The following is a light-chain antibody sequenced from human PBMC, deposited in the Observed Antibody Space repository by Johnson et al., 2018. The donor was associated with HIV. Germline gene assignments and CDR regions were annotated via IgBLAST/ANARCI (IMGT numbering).Light chain of an antibody. Sequence: QSVLTQPPSVSAAPGQKVDISCSGSSSNIESDYVSWYQQLPGTAPKLLIYDNNKRPSGIPDRFFGSKSGTSATLDITGLQTGDEGDYYCGTWDSSLNAYVFGTATKVTVL. CDR2: DNN. J-gene: IGLJ1*01. V-gene: IGLV1-51*01. CDR3: GTWDSSLNAYV. CDR1: SSNIESDY.